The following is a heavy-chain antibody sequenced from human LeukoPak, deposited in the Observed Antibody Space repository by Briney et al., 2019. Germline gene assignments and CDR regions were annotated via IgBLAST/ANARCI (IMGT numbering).Heavy chain of an antibody. V-gene: IGHV3-21*01. Sequence: GGSLRLSCAASGFTFSSYSMNWVREAPGKGLECVSSISSSSSYIYYADSVKGRFTISRDNAKNSLYLQMNSLRAEDTAVYYCARRATGAGHFDYWGQGTLVTVSS. CDR2: ISSSSSYI. CDR3: ARRATGAGHFDY. CDR1: GFTFSSYS. D-gene: IGHD6-19*01. J-gene: IGHJ4*02.